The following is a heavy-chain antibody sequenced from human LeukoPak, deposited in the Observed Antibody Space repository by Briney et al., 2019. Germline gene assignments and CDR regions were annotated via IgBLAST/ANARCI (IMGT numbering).Heavy chain of an antibody. CDR3: ARDHNGSYWSYYGMDV. J-gene: IGHJ6*02. CDR1: GFAFSSYG. Sequence: GGSLRLSCAASGFAFSSYGMHWVRQAPGKGLEWVAVISYDGSNKYYADSVKGRFTISRDNSKNTLYLQMNSLRAEDTAVYYCARDHNGSYWSYYGMDVWGQGTTVTVSS. V-gene: IGHV3-30*19. D-gene: IGHD1-26*01. CDR2: ISYDGSNK.